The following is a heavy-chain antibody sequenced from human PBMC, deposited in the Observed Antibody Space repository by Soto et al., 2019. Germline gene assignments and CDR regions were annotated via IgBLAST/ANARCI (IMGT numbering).Heavy chain of an antibody. CDR2: ISYDGSNE. D-gene: IGHD2-21*02. V-gene: IGHV3-30*18. CDR1: GFTFSAYA. J-gene: IGHJ6*02. CDR3: AKDSDPRTNQLLFHHYGMDV. Sequence: QVQLVESGGGVVQPGRSLRLSCAASGFTFSAYAMHWVRQAPGKGLEWVALISYDGSNEYFADSVKGRFTISRDNSKNTLYLQLNSLTAEDTAVYYCAKDSDPRTNQLLFHHYGMDVWGQGTTVTVSS.